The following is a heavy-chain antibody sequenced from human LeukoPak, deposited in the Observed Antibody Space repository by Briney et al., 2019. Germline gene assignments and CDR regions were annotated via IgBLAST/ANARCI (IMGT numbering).Heavy chain of an antibody. CDR2: VKSRSAGETT. Sequence: GGSLRLSCAASGFSISNDCMSWVRQAPGKGLEWVARVKSRSAGETTDYAAPVKSRFTISRDDSKNTLYLQMNSLKTEDTAVYYCTLIQGWGSGSYYRDFWGQGTLVTVSS. J-gene: IGHJ4*02. V-gene: IGHV3-15*01. CDR1: GFSISNDC. D-gene: IGHD3-10*01. CDR3: TLIQGWGSGSYYRDF.